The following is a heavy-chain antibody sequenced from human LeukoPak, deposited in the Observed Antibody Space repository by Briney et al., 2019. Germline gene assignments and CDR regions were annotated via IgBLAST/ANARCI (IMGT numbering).Heavy chain of an antibody. J-gene: IGHJ6*02. Sequence: GGSLRLSCTASGFTFSSYAMTWVRQAPGKGLEWVSGISHSGGGTYYADSVKGRFTISRDNSKNTLYLQMNSLRAEDTALYYCAKDSRAFYYTSSGNYYHYGIDVWGQGTTVAVSS. CDR3: AKDSRAFYYTSSGNYYHYGIDV. CDR1: GFTFSSYA. D-gene: IGHD3-22*01. CDR2: ISHSGGGT. V-gene: IGHV3-23*01.